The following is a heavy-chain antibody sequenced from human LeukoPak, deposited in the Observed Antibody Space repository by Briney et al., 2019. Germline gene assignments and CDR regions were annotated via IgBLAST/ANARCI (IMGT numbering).Heavy chain of an antibody. CDR1: GYTFSSYY. V-gene: IGHV1-46*01. Sequence: ASVKVSCKASGYTFSSYYMHWVRQAPGQGLEWMGIINPSGGSTSYAQKLQGRVTMTRDTSTSTVYMELSSLRSEDTAVYYCARVRLPCSGGSCYPGDYWGQGTLVTVSS. D-gene: IGHD2-15*01. J-gene: IGHJ4*02. CDR3: ARVRLPCSGGSCYPGDY. CDR2: INPSGGST.